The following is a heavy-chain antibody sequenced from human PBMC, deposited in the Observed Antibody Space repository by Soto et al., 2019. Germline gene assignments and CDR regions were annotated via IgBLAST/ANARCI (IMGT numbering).Heavy chain of an antibody. CDR1: RFTFSDFA. Sequence: DVQLLESGGGPVQPGGSLTLSCAASRFTFSDFAMSWVRQAPGKGLEWVSSIGGGGTDTYYADSVKGRFTISRDNSKNTLYLQMDSLRDEDTAVYYCAKDAVPYNGKWDWFDSWGQGTLVIVSS. CDR2: IGGGGTDT. D-gene: IGHD1-20*01. V-gene: IGHV3-23*01. CDR3: AKDAVPYNGKWDWFDS. J-gene: IGHJ5*01.